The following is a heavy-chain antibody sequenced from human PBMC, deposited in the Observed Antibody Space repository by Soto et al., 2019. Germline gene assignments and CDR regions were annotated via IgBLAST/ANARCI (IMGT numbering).Heavy chain of an antibody. D-gene: IGHD1-26*01. Sequence: SVKVSCKASGGTFSSYPISWVRQARGQGLELMGGIVAIFGTANYPQKYQCRCTMPAKECTSTAYMELSSLRSEDTAVYYCARDMDPDGRVGIAWGQGTRGTVAS. CDR1: GGTFSSYP. CDR3: ARDMDPDGRVGIA. V-gene: IGHV1-69*13. CDR2: IVAIFGTA. J-gene: IGHJ4*02.